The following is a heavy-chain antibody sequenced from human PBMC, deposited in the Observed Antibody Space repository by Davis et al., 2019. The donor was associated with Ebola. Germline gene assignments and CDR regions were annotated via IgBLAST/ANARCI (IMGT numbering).Heavy chain of an antibody. V-gene: IGHV5-51*01. CDR1: EYRFANYW. CDR3: ARLYGPGHYLNWYFNR. J-gene: IGHJ2*01. Sequence: GESLKISCKGSEYRFANYWIGWVRQTPGKGLEWMGMIYPSDSDTRNSPSFQGQVIISADQSISTAYLQWNSLQASDTAVYYCARLYGPGHYLNWYFNRWGRGTLITVSS. D-gene: IGHD3-10*01. CDR2: IYPSDSDT.